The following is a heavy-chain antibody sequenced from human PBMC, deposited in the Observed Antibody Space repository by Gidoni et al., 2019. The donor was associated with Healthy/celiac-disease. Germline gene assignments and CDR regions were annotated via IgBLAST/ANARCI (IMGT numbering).Heavy chain of an antibody. J-gene: IGHJ6*02. V-gene: IGHV3-7*03. Sequence: EVQLVESGGGLVQPGGSLRLSCAASGFTFRSYWMSWVRQAPGKGLEWVANIKQDGSEKYYVDSVKGRFTISRDNAKNSLYLQMNSLRAEDTAVYYCARVKYSSSLYYYYGMDVWGQGTTVTVSS. D-gene: IGHD6-6*01. CDR2: IKQDGSEK. CDR1: GFTFRSYW. CDR3: ARVKYSSSLYYYYGMDV.